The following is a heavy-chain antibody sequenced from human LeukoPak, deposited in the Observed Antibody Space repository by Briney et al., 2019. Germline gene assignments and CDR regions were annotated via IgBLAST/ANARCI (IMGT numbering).Heavy chain of an antibody. V-gene: IGHV1-69*13. Sequence: ASVKVSCKASGGTFSSYAISWVRQAPGQGLEWMGGIIPILGTANYAQKFQGRVTITADESTSTAYMELSSPRSEDTAVYYCARDAYCGGDCYSHFDYWGQGTLVTVFS. CDR1: GGTFSSYA. CDR2: IIPILGTA. J-gene: IGHJ4*02. CDR3: ARDAYCGGDCYSHFDY. D-gene: IGHD2-21*02.